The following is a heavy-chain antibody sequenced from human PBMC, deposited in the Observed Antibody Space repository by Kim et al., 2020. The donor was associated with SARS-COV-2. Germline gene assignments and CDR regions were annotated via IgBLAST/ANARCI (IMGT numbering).Heavy chain of an antibody. J-gene: IGHJ4*02. CDR3: ARVDYGGNSFDY. Sequence: NDTPSLKSRVTISVATSKNQFSLKLSSVTAADTAVYYCARVDYGGNSFDYWGQGTLVTVSS. V-gene: IGHV4-59*01. D-gene: IGHD4-17*01.